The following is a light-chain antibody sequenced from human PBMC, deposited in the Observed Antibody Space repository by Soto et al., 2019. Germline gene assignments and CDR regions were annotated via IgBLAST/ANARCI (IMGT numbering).Light chain of an antibody. J-gene: IGLJ2*01. Sequence: SYELTQPPSVSVAPGKTASISCGGNNIGSKGVHWYQQKPGQAPVLVIYSDTDLPPVIPERFSGSNSANLATLTISRVAAGDDDDSSSQVWDSGSAHVVFGGGPQLTVL. CDR2: SDT. CDR1: NIGSKG. CDR3: QVWDSGSAHVV. V-gene: IGLV3-21*04.